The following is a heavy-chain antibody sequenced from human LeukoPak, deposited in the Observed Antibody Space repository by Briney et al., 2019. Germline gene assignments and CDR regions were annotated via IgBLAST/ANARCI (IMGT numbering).Heavy chain of an antibody. Sequence: SETLSLTCTVSGGSISSRSYYWGWIRQPPGKGLEWIGSIYYSGNTYYNPSLKSRVTISVDTSKNQFPLKLSSVTAADTAVYYCARDRYGSGIPYYYGVDVWGQGTTVTVSS. CDR1: GGSISSRSYY. D-gene: IGHD3-10*01. J-gene: IGHJ6*02. CDR2: IYYSGNT. CDR3: ARDRYGSGIPYYYGVDV. V-gene: IGHV4-39*01.